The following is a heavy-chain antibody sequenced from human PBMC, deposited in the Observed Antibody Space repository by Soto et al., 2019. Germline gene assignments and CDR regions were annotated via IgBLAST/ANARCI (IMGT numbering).Heavy chain of an antibody. CDR2: IVVGSGNT. Sequence: GASVKVSCKASGFTFTSSAVQWVRRARGQRLEWIGWIVVGSGNTNYAQKFQERVTITRDMSTSTAYMELSSLRSEDTAVYYCAADRVVGSYFVHFDYWGQRTLVTVSS. V-gene: IGHV1-58*01. CDR3: AADRVVGSYFVHFDY. D-gene: IGHD1-26*01. J-gene: IGHJ4*02. CDR1: GFTFTSSA.